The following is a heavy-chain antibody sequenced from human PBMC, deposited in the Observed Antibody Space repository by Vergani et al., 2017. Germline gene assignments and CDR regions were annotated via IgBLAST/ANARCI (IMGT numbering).Heavy chain of an antibody. Sequence: EVQLLESGGGLVQPGGSLRLSCAASGFTFSSYAMSWVRQAPGKGLEWVSAISGSGGSTYYADSVKGRFTISRDNSKNTLYLQMNSLRAEDTAVYYCTRGMVRGVLGGYWGQGTLVTVSS. J-gene: IGHJ4*02. CDR3: TRGMVRGVLGGY. CDR1: GFTFSSYA. V-gene: IGHV3-23*01. CDR2: ISGSGGST. D-gene: IGHD3-10*01.